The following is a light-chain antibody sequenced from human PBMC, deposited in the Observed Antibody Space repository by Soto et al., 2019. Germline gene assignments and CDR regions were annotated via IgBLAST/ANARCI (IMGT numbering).Light chain of an antibody. CDR1: QSISSW. Sequence: DIQMTQSPSTLSASVGDRVTITCRVSQSISSWLAWYQQKPGKAPKFLIYDASTLKSGVPSRFSGSGSGTEFTLTISSLQPDDFATYYCQQYNSYSGAFGQGTKVEIK. CDR3: QQYNSYSGA. V-gene: IGKV1-5*01. CDR2: DAS. J-gene: IGKJ1*01.